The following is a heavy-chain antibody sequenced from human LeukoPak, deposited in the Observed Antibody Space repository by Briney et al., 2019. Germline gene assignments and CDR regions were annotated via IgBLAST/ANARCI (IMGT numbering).Heavy chain of an antibody. D-gene: IGHD5-18*01. J-gene: IGHJ3*02. V-gene: IGHV3-74*01. Sequence: GWSLRLSCAASQFTLSNYWMHWVRQTPGKGLVWVSFINSDASTTAYADSVKGRFTISRDNAKNTLYLQMNSLRVEDTAVYYCARDMNVDTAMDIWGQGTLVTVSS. CDR3: ARDMNVDTAMDI. CDR2: INSDASTT. CDR1: QFTLSNYW.